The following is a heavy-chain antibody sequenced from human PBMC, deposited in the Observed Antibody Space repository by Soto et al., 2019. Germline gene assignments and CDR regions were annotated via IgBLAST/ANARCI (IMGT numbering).Heavy chain of an antibody. V-gene: IGHV4-59*01. Sequence: QVQLQESGPGLVKPSETLSLTCTVSGGSISSYYWSWIRQPPGKGLEWIGYIYYSGSTNYNPSLKSRVTISVDTSKNQFSLKLSSVTAADTAVYYCARGAGNVWELLGGFDYWGQGTLVTVSS. D-gene: IGHD1-26*01. CDR3: ARGAGNVWELLGGFDY. J-gene: IGHJ4*02. CDR2: IYYSGST. CDR1: GGSISSYY.